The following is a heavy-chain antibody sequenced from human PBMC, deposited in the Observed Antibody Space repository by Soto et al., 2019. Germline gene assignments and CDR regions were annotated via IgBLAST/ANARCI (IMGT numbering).Heavy chain of an antibody. CDR1: GFTFSSYA. V-gene: IGHV3-23*01. CDR2: ISGSGGST. CDR3: ANSGTFVVITTFDD. D-gene: IGHD3-22*01. J-gene: IGHJ5*02. Sequence: GGSLRLSCAASGFTFSSYAMSWVRQAPGKGLEWVSAISGSGGSTYYADSVKGRFTISRDNSKNTLYLQMNSLRAEDTAVYYCANSGTFVVITTFDDWGQGTLVTVSS.